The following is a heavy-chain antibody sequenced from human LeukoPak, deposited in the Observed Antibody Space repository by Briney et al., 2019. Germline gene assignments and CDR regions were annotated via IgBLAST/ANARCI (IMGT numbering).Heavy chain of an antibody. V-gene: IGHV3-11*06. CDR1: GFTFSDYY. CDR3: ARSYYYSDMNV. Sequence: GGSLRLSCAASGFTFSDYYMSWIRQAPGKGLEWVSYISSSSSYTNYADSVKGRFTISRDNAKNSLYLQMNSLRAEDTAVYYCARSYYYSDMNVWGQGTTVTVSS. CDR2: ISSSSSYT. J-gene: IGHJ6*02.